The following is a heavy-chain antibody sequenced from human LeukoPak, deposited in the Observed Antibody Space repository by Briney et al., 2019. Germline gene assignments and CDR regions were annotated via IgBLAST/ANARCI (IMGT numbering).Heavy chain of an antibody. CDR3: ARVACGGDCYSFDY. CDR2: IYHSGST. J-gene: IGHJ4*02. V-gene: IGHV4-4*02. Sequence: SETLSLTCAVSGGSISSSNWWSWVRQPPGKGLEWIGEIYHSGSTNYNPSLKSRVTISVDTSKNQFSLKLSSVTAADTAVYYCARVACGGDCYSFDYWGQGTLVTVSS. CDR1: GGSISSSNW. D-gene: IGHD2-21*02.